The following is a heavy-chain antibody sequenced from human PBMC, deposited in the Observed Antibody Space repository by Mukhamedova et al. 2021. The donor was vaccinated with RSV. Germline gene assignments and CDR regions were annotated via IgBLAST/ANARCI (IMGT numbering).Heavy chain of an antibody. CDR3: TRLEIYVGGYYYFHGMAV. Sequence: AYGASVKGRFTISRDDSKNMAYLQMNSLKTEDTAVYYCTRLEIYVGGYYYFHGMAVWGQGTTVTVPS. V-gene: IGHV3-73*01. J-gene: IGHJ6*02. D-gene: IGHD5-24*01.